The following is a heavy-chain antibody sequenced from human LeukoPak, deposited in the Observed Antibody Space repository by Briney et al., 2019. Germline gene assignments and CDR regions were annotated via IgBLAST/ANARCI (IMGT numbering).Heavy chain of an antibody. CDR3: ATSARTYSGSSLDY. CDR1: GLTFSLYW. V-gene: IGHV3-74*01. Sequence: AGGSVRLFCAASGLTFSLYWMHWVRHDPGKGLVWVSRISSDASITSYADPVKGRFTISRDNAKNTLYLQMNSLRAEDTALYYCATSARTYSGSSLDYWGQGTLVTVSS. J-gene: IGHJ4*02. D-gene: IGHD1-26*01. CDR2: ISSDASIT.